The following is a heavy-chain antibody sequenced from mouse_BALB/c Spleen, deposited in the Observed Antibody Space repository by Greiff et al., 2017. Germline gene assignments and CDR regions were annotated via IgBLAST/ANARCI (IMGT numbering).Heavy chain of an antibody. CDR2: IYPGNVNT. Sequence: QVQLQQSGPELVKPGASVRISCKASGYTFTSYYIHWVKQRPGQGLEWIGWIYPGNVNTKYNEKFKGKATLTADKSSSTAYMQLSSLTSEDSAVYFCARSVPPSMDYWGQGTSVTVSS. V-gene: IGHV1S56*01. CDR1: GYTFTSYY. D-gene: IGHD1-1*01. J-gene: IGHJ4*01. CDR3: ARSVPPSMDY.